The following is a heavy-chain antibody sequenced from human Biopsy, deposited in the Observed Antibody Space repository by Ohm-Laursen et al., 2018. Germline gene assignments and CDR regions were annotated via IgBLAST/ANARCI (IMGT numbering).Heavy chain of an antibody. Sequence: ASVKVSFKASGYSFTSYYMHWVRQAPGQGLEWMGMINPSGSTTSYPQIFQGRVTMTRDTSKSTVYMELSSLRSADTAVYFCARNTGWYGDLYYFDYWGQGTLVTVSS. J-gene: IGHJ4*02. D-gene: IGHD6-19*01. V-gene: IGHV1-46*01. CDR1: GYSFTSYY. CDR3: ARNTGWYGDLYYFDY. CDR2: INPSGSTT.